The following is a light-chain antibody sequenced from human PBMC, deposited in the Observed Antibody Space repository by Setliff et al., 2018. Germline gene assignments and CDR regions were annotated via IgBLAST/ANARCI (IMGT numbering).Light chain of an antibody. CDR3: NSYTGRNTFV. CDR1: SSDVVDYNY. J-gene: IGLJ1*01. CDR2: DVS. V-gene: IGLV2-14*03. Sequence: QSALAQPASVSGSPGQSITISCTGSSSDVVDYNYLTWYQHHPGKAPKVIIYDVSQRPAGVSNRFSGSKSGNTASLSISGLQAEDEADYYCNSYTGRNTFVFGTGTKV.